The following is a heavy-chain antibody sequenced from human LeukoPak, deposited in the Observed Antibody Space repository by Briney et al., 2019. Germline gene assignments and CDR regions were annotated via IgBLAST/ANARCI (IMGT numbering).Heavy chain of an antibody. V-gene: IGHV4-59*01. D-gene: IGHD3-16*01. CDR2: IYYSGST. CDR3: ATAGDLGVAFDI. Sequence: KSSETLSLTCTVSGGSISSYYWSWLRQPPGKGLEWIGYIYYSGSTNYNPSLKSRVTISVDTSKNQFSLKLSSVTAADTAVYYCATAGDLGVAFDIWGQGTMVTVSS. J-gene: IGHJ3*02. CDR1: GGSISSYY.